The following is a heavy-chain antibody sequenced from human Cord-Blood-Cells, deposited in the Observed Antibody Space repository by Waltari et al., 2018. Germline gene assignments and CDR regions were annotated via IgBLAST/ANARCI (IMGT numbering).Heavy chain of an antibody. CDR2: INHSGST. CDR1: GGSFSGYY. CDR3: ARRPHHGDYFDY. J-gene: IGHJ4*02. Sequence: QVQLQQWGAGLLKPSATLSITCAVPGGSFSGYYWSWIRQPPGKGLEWIGEINHSGSTNYNPSLKSRVTISVDTSKNQFSLKLSSVTAADTAVHYCARRPHHGDYFDYWGQGTLVTVSS. D-gene: IGHD4-17*01. V-gene: IGHV4-34*01.